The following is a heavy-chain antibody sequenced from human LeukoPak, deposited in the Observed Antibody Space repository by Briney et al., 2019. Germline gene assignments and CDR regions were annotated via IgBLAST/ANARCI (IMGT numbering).Heavy chain of an antibody. CDR1: GYSFTSYW. D-gene: IGHD5-24*01. CDR2: IYPGDSDT. J-gene: IGHJ4*02. CDR3: ARPEDRDGYNSGY. V-gene: IGHV5-51*01. Sequence: GESLKISCKGSGYSFTSYWIGWVRQMPGKGLEWMGIIYPGDSDTRYSPPFQGQVTISADKSISTAYLQWSSPKASDTAMYYCARPEDRDGYNSGYWGQGTLVTASS.